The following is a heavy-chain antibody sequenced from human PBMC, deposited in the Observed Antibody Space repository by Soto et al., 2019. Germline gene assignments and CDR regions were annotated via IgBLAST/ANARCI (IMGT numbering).Heavy chain of an antibody. Sequence: GGSLRLSCAASGFTFSSYSMNWVRQAPGKGLEWVSSISSSSSYIYYADSVKGRFTISRDNAKNSLYLQMNSLRAEDTAVYYCARGPEDLVRGVYYYYGMDVWGQGTTVTVSS. CDR1: GFTFSSYS. J-gene: IGHJ6*02. CDR2: ISSSSSYI. D-gene: IGHD3-10*01. V-gene: IGHV3-21*01. CDR3: ARGPEDLVRGVYYYYGMDV.